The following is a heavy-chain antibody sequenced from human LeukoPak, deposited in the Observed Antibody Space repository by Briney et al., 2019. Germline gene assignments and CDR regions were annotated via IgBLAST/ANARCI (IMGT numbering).Heavy chain of an antibody. D-gene: IGHD2-21*01. Sequence: GGSLRLSCAASGFTFSSYWMHWVRQAPGKGLEWVSATSSSDAGTYYADSVRGRFTISRDNSKNTLYLQMNSLRVEDAAVYYCARAPVTSCRGAYCYPFDYWGQGTLVTVSS. V-gene: IGHV3-23*01. J-gene: IGHJ4*02. CDR1: GFTFSSYW. CDR3: ARAPVTSCRGAYCYPFDY. CDR2: TSSSDAGT.